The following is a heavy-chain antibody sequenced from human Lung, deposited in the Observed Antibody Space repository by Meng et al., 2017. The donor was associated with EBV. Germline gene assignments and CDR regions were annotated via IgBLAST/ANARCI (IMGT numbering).Heavy chain of an antibody. CDR3: ARGATSVFDL. CDR1: GDSVSSSSAA. V-gene: IGHV6-1*01. Sequence: LRQSGPGLVKPSPTLSLTWVRPGDSVSSSSAAWTWIRQSPSRGLEWLGRTYYRSKWYNDYAVFVKSRITINPDTSKNQFSLQLNSVTPEDTAVYYCARGATSVFDLWGRGTLVTVSS. J-gene: IGHJ2*01. CDR2: TYYRSKWYN.